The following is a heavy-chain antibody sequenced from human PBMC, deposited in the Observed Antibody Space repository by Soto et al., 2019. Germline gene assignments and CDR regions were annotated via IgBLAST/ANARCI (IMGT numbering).Heavy chain of an antibody. J-gene: IGHJ5*02. Sequence: QVQLQESGPGLVKPSQTLSLTCTVSGGSISSGGYYWSWIRQHPGKGLEWIGYMSYSASTYYTPSLQRRATISVDTSKTQFSLKLSSVTAADTAVYYCARSIDPWGQGTMVTVSS. CDR1: GGSISSGGYY. CDR2: MSYSAST. V-gene: IGHV4-31*03. CDR3: ARSIDP.